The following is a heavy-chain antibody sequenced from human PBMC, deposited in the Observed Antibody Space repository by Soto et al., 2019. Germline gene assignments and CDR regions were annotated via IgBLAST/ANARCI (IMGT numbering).Heavy chain of an antibody. Sequence: GGSLRLSCAASGFTFSSYGMHWVRQAPGKGLEWVAVISYDGSNKYYADSVKGRFTISRDNSKNTLYLQMNSLRAEDTAVYYCAKEVTIFGVVPPPHFDYWGQGTLVTVSS. V-gene: IGHV3-30*18. J-gene: IGHJ4*02. D-gene: IGHD3-3*01. CDR3: AKEVTIFGVVPPPHFDY. CDR1: GFTFSSYG. CDR2: ISYDGSNK.